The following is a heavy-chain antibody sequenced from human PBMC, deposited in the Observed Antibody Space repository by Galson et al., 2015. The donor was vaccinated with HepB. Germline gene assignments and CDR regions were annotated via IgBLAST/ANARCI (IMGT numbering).Heavy chain of an antibody. V-gene: IGHV5-51*01. CDR1: GSSFSSYW. CDR2: IYPGDSDM. CDR3: ARGSYSYGYVLLDY. J-gene: IGHJ4*02. Sequence: QSGAEVKKPGESLKISCKGSGSSFSSYWIAWVRQMPGKGLEWMGSIYPGDSDMKYSPSFQGQVTISADKSISTVYVQWSSLKASDSAMYYCARGSYSYGYVLLDYWGQGTLVTASS. D-gene: IGHD5-18*01.